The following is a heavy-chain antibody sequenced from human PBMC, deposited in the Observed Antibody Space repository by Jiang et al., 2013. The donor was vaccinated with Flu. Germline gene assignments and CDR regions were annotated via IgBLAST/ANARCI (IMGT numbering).Heavy chain of an antibody. CDR2: ISGSGDST. CDR1: GFSFSTYA. Sequence: QLLESGGGLVQPGGSLRLSCAASGFSFSTYAMSWVRQAPGKGPEWVSTISGSGDSTHFVDSVKGRFTISRDNSENTLYLQMNSLRAEDTATYYCAKRFWAASGLGPFDYWGQGTLVTVSS. D-gene: IGHD2-15*01. J-gene: IGHJ4*02. V-gene: IGHV3-23*01. CDR3: AKRFWAASGLGPFDY.